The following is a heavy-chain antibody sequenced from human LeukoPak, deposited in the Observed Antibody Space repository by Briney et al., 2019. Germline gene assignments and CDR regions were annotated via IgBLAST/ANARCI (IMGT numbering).Heavy chain of an antibody. CDR3: ARDSGSAYYGVDL. J-gene: IGHJ5*02. Sequence: GGSLRLSCAPSGFIFSTYGLHWVRQVPGKGLEWVAVIEYDGSHKYYADSVKGRFTISRDNSKNTLYLQMNSLRAEDTAVYYCARDSGSAYYGVDLWGQGTLVTVSS. CDR2: IEYDGSHK. D-gene: IGHD3-3*01. CDR1: GFIFSTYG. V-gene: IGHV3-30*03.